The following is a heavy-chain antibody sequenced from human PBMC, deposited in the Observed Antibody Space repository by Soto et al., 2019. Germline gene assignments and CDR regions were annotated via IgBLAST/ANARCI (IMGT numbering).Heavy chain of an antibody. J-gene: IGHJ4*02. Sequence: GGSLRLSCAASGFTFSSYAMSWVRQAPGKGLEWVSAISGSGGSTYYADSVKGRFTISRDNSKNTLYLQMNSLRAEDTAVYYCASPPSFYGDYTLTTHFDYWGQGTLVTVSS. CDR1: GFTFSSYA. CDR2: ISGSGGST. CDR3: ASPPSFYGDYTLTTHFDY. D-gene: IGHD4-17*01. V-gene: IGHV3-23*01.